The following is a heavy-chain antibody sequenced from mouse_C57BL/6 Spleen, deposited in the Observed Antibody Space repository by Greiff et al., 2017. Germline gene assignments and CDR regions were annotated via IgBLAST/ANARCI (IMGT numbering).Heavy chain of an antibody. CDR2: IDPSDSYT. Sequence: QVQLQQPGAELVKPGASVKLSCKASGYTFTSYWMQWVKQRPGQGLEWIGEIDPSDSYTNYTQKFKGKATLTVDTSSSTAYMQLSSLTSEDAAVYYCARLYLGYAMDYWGQGTSVTVSS. CDR1: GYTFTSYW. CDR3: ARLYLGYAMDY. J-gene: IGHJ4*01. V-gene: IGHV1-50*01. D-gene: IGHD2-1*01.